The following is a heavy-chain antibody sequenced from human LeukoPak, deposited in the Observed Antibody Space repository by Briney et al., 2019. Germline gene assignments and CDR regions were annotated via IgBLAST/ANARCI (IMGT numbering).Heavy chain of an antibody. J-gene: IGHJ6*02. CDR2: INPNSGGT. D-gene: IGHD6-13*01. Sequence: ASVKVSCKASGYTFTGYYMHWVRQAPGQGLEWMGWINPNSGGTSYAQKFQGWVTMTRDTSISTAYMELSRLRSDDTAVYYCARDGGPHRTTQQLVSYYYYGMDVWGQGTTVTVSS. CDR1: GYTFTGYY. CDR3: ARDGGPHRTTQQLVSYYYYGMDV. V-gene: IGHV1-2*04.